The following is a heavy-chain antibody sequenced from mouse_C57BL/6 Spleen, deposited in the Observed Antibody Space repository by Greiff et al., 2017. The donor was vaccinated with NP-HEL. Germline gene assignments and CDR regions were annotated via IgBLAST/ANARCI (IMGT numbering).Heavy chain of an antibody. D-gene: IGHD1-1*01. CDR3: ARVFLITTVVDYFDY. V-gene: IGHV3-6*01. CDR1: GYSITSGYY. CDR2: ISYDGSN. J-gene: IGHJ2*01. Sequence: EVQLQESGPGLVKPSQSLSLTCSVTGYSITSGYYWNWIRQFPGNKLEWMGYISYDGSNNYNPSLKNRISITRDTSKNQFFLKLNSVTTEDTATYYCARVFLITTVVDYFDYWGQGTTLTVSS.